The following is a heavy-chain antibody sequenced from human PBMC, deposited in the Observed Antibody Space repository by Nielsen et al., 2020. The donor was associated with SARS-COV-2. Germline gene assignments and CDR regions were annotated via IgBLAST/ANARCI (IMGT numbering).Heavy chain of an antibody. V-gene: IGHV1-2*06. CDR2: IHPNSGGT. CDR3: ARARATIFGLVMSYGMDV. CDR1: GYTFTDYY. Sequence: KVSCKASGYTFTDYYIHWVRQAPGQGLEWMGRIHPNSGGTNYAQKFQGRVTMTRDTSISTVYMELTSDDTAVYYCARARATIFGLVMSYGMDVWGQGTTVAVSS. D-gene: IGHD3/OR15-3a*01. J-gene: IGHJ6*02.